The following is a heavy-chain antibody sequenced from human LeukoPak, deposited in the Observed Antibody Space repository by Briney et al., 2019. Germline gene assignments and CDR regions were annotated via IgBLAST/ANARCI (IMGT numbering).Heavy chain of an antibody. J-gene: IGHJ4*02. Sequence: PGGSLRLSCAASGVTFRSYVMHWVRQAPGKGLEWVALISSDGNDKLYGDSVRGRFTISSDDPKNSLYLQMNSLRAEDTAVYYCVRGTAAAGLGYWGQGTLVTVSS. CDR3: VRGTAAAGLGY. CDR1: GVTFRSYV. D-gene: IGHD6-13*01. CDR2: ISSDGNDK. V-gene: IGHV3-30*03.